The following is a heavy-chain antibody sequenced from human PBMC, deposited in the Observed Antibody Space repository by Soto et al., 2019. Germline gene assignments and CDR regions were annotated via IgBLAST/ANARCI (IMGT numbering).Heavy chain of an antibody. CDR2: INPNSGGT. J-gene: IGHJ5*02. CDR1: GYTFTGYY. CDR3: ARKGYYYDSSEFNWFDP. Sequence: QVQLVQSGAEVKKPGASVKVSCKASGYTFTGYYMHWVRQAPGQGLEWMGWINPNSGGTNYAQKFQGRVTMTRDTSISTAYMELSRLRSDDTAVYYCARKGYYYDSSEFNWFDPWGQGTLVTVSS. V-gene: IGHV1-2*02. D-gene: IGHD3-22*01.